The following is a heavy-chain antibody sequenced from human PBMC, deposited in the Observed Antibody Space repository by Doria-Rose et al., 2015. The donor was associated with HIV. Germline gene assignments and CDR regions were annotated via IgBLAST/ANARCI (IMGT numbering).Heavy chain of an antibody. V-gene: IGHV4-31*11. D-gene: IGHD3-3*01. CDR1: GASVSSRGYY. CDR3: ARMGSYRELDY. CDR2: TYYTGTS. Sequence: QVQLQQWGPSLVKPSETLSLTCGVSGASVSSRGYYWNWIRQVPGKGLESLGYTYYTGTSDYSPSLKSRLNVAVDTSKNQFSLKLSFVTVADTAVYYCARMGSYRELDYWGQGALVIVSA. J-gene: IGHJ4*02.